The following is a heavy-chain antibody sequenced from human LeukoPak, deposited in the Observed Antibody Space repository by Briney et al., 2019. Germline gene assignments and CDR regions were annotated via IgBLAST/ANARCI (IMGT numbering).Heavy chain of an antibody. J-gene: IGHJ1*01. D-gene: IGHD2-21*01. V-gene: IGHV3-7*04. Sequence: GSLRLSCAASGFSFSGYCMNWVRQAPGKGLEWVAIIQRDGSERYYADSLTGRFTISRDNPKNSLYLQVNSLRVEDTAVYFCAGGSGFLIAGWGQATLVTVSS. CDR1: GFSFSGYC. CDR3: AGGSGFLIAG. CDR2: IQRDGSER.